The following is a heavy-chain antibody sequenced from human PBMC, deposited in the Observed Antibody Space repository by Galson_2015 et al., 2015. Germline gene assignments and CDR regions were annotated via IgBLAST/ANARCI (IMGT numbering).Heavy chain of an antibody. J-gene: IGHJ1*01. CDR2: TYYRSKWYN. CDR1: GDSVSSNSAA. V-gene: IGHV6-1*01. D-gene: IGHD3-10*01. CDR3: AGGFTGYFQH. Sequence: CAISGDSVSSNSAAWNWFRQSPSRGLEWLGRTYYRSKWYNDHAVSVKSRITINPDTSKNQFSLQLYSVTPEDTAVYYCAGGFTGYFQHWGQGTLVTVSS.